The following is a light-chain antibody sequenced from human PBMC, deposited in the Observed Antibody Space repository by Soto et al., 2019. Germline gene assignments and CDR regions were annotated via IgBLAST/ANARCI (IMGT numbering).Light chain of an antibody. CDR3: QLYGSSHMFS. V-gene: IGKV3-20*01. CDR1: QSISSSY. J-gene: IGKJ2*01. Sequence: EIVLTQSPGTLSLSPGEGATLSCRASQSISSSYLAWYQQKPGQAPRLLIYAASSRATGIPDRFSGSGSGTDFTLTISRLEPEDCAVYYCQLYGSSHMFSFGQGTKLEIK. CDR2: AAS.